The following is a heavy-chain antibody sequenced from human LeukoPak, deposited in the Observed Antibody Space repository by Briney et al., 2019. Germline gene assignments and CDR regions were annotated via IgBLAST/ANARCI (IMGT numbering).Heavy chain of an antibody. D-gene: IGHD3-10*01. V-gene: IGHV3-7*03. Sequence: GSLRLSCAASGFTFSSYWMSWVRQAPGKGLEWVANIKQDGSEKYYVDSVKGRFTISRDNAKNSLYLQMNSLRAEDTAVYYCAKAYYGSGSYYSPSDYWGQGTLVTVSS. CDR2: IKQDGSEK. CDR1: GFTFSSYW. J-gene: IGHJ4*02. CDR3: AKAYYGSGSYYSPSDY.